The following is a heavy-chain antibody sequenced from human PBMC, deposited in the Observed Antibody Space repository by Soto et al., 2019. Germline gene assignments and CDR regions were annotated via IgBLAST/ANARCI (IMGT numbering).Heavy chain of an antibody. Sequence: ASVKVCCKACGYTFTIYGIIWVRQAPGQGLEWMGWISAYNGNTKYAQKLQGRVTMTTDTSTSTAYMELRSLRSDDTAVYYCARDNGVATILVDYWGQGTLVTVPQ. CDR3: ARDNGVATILVDY. V-gene: IGHV1-18*01. D-gene: IGHD5-12*01. J-gene: IGHJ4*02. CDR2: ISAYNGNT. CDR1: GYTFTIYG.